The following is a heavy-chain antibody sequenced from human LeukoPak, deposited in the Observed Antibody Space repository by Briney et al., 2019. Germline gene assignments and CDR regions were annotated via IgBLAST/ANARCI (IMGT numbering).Heavy chain of an antibody. Sequence: ASVKVSCKASGYTFTTYGISWVRQAPGQGLEWMGWISAYSGNTNYAQNLQGRVTMTTDTSTSTAYMELRSLRSDDTAVYYCARVVFTMVRGVPRMDVWGQGTTVTVSS. D-gene: IGHD3-10*01. J-gene: IGHJ6*02. V-gene: IGHV1-18*01. CDR2: ISAYSGNT. CDR1: GYTFTTYG. CDR3: ARVVFTMVRGVPRMDV.